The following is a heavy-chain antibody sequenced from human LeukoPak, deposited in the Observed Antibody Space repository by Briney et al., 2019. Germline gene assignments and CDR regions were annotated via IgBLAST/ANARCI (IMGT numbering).Heavy chain of an antibody. CDR3: ARHRGDYYYYYGMDV. CDR1: GGSFSGYY. J-gene: IGHJ6*02. CDR2: INHSGST. V-gene: IGHV4-34*01. D-gene: IGHD4-17*01. Sequence: PSETLPLTCAVYGGSFSGYYWSWIRQPPGKGLEWIGEINHSGSTNYNPSLKSRVTISVDTSKNQFSLKLSSVTAADTAVYYCARHRGDYYYYYGMDVWGQGTTVTVSS.